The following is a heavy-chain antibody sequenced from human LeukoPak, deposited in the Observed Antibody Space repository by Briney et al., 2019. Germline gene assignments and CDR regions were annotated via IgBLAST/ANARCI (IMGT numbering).Heavy chain of an antibody. J-gene: IGHJ4*02. D-gene: IGHD3-22*01. Sequence: RSGGSLRLSCAASGFTFDDYGMSWVRQAPGKGLEWVSGINWNGGSTGYADSVKGRFTISRDNAKNSLYLQMNSLRAEDTALYYCARGVIVVALTRYFDYWGQGTLVTVSS. CDR2: INWNGGST. CDR1: GFTFDDYG. V-gene: IGHV3-20*04. CDR3: ARGVIVVALTRYFDY.